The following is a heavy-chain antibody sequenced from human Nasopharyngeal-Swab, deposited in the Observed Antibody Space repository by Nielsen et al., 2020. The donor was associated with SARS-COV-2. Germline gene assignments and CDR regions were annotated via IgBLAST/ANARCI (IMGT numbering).Heavy chain of an antibody. J-gene: IGHJ6*02. V-gene: IGHV1-69*13. CDR2: IIPIFGTA. Sequence: SVKVSYKASGGTFSSYAISWVRQAPGQGLEWMGGIIPIFGTANYAQKFQGRVTITADESTSTAYMELSSLRSEDTAVYYCARVTAMAEGYYYGMDVWGQGTTVTVPS. CDR1: GGTFSSYA. D-gene: IGHD5-18*01. CDR3: ARVTAMAEGYYYGMDV.